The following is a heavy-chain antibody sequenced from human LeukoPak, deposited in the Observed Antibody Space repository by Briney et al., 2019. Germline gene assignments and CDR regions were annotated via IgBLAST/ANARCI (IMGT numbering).Heavy chain of an antibody. CDR3: ARESRGYYDSSGSFDI. J-gene: IGHJ3*02. D-gene: IGHD3-22*01. CDR2: ISSSGSTI. Sequence: GGSLRLSCAASGFTFSSYEMNWVRQAPGKGLEWVSYISSSGSTIYYADSVKGRFTISRDNAKNSLYLQMNSLRAEDTAVYYCARESRGYYDSSGSFDIWGQGTMVTVSS. V-gene: IGHV3-48*03. CDR1: GFTFSSYE.